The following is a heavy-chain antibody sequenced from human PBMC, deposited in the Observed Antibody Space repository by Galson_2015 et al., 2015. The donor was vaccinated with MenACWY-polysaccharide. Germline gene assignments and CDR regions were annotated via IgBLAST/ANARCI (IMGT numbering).Heavy chain of an antibody. J-gene: IGHJ3*02. Sequence: SLRLSCAASGFTFSTYEMNWVRQAPGKGLEWVSYINTASVTRYADSAKGRFTISRDNAKNSLYLQMNSLRAEDTAIYYCARELQAVGGDASDMWGQGTTVTVSS. CDR2: INTASVT. CDR1: GFTFSTYE. D-gene: IGHD3-16*01. CDR3: ARELQAVGGDASDM. V-gene: IGHV3-48*03.